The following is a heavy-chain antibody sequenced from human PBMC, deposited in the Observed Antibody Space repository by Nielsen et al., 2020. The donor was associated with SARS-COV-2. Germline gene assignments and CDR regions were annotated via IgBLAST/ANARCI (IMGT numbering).Heavy chain of an antibody. V-gene: IGHV3-7*01. CDR2: IKQDGSEK. J-gene: IGHJ6*02. Sequence: GESLKISCAASGFTFSSYWMSWVRQAPGKGLEWVANIKQDGSEKYYVDSVKGRFTISRDNAKNSLYLQMNSLRAEDTAVYYCASPTDSSGYYYGMDVWGQGTTVTVSS. CDR1: GFTFSSYW. D-gene: IGHD3-22*01. CDR3: ASPTDSSGYYYGMDV.